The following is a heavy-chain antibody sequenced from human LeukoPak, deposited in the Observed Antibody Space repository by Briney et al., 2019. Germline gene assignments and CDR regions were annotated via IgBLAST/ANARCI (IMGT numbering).Heavy chain of an antibody. CDR3: ATHPKSCTRGIFITGKACWFDP. CDR1: GGSISSSSYY. V-gene: IGHV4-39*01. Sequence: SETLSLTCTVSGGSISSSSYYWGWIRQPPGKGLEWIGSIYYSGSTYYNPSLKSRVTISVDTSRNQFSLKLSSVTAADTAVYYCATHPKSCTRGIFITGKACWFDPWGQGTLVTVSS. D-gene: IGHD3-10*01. J-gene: IGHJ5*02. CDR2: IYYSGST.